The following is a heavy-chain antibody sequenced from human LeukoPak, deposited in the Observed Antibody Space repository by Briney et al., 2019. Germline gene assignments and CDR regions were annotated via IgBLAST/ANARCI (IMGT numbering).Heavy chain of an antibody. J-gene: IGHJ4*02. CDR2: IYYSGST. CDR3: AISGDYGAFDY. CDR1: GGSISSYY. Sequence: SETLSLTCTVSGGSISSYYWSWIRQPPGKGLEWIGYIYYSGSTNYNPSLKSRVTISVDTSKNQFSLKLSSVTAADTAVYYCAISGDYGAFDYWGQGTLVTVSS. V-gene: IGHV4-59*08. D-gene: IGHD4-17*01.